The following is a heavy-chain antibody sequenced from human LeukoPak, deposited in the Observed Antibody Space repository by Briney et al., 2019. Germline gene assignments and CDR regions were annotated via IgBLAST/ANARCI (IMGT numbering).Heavy chain of an antibody. CDR2: IIGSGGST. D-gene: IGHD3-10*01. V-gene: IGHV3-23*01. CDR1: GFTFSNYA. CDR3: AKVRPNYYGSGSYYQYFDY. Sequence: GGSLRLSCAASGFTFSNYAMSWVRQAPGKGLEWVSTIIGSGGSTYYADSVKGRFTISRDNSKNTLYLQMNSLRAEDTAVYYCAKVRPNYYGSGSYYQYFDYWGQGTLVTVSS. J-gene: IGHJ4*02.